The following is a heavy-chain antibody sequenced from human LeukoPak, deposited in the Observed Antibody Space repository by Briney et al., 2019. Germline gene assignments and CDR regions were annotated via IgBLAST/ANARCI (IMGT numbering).Heavy chain of an antibody. J-gene: IGHJ6*02. CDR2: MNPNSGNT. V-gene: IGHV1-8*01. CDR1: GYTFTSYD. CDR3: ARGSSSWYYYYGMDV. D-gene: IGHD6-13*01. Sequence: ASVKVSCKASGYTFTSYDINWVRQATGQGLEWMGWMNPNSGNTGYAQKFQGRVTMTRNTSVSTAYMELSSLRSEDTAVYYCARGSSSWYYYYGMDVWGQGTTVTVSS.